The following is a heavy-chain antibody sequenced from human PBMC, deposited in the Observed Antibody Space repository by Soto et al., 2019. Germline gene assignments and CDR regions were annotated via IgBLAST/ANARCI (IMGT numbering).Heavy chain of an antibody. CDR2: IHYRGTT. CDR3: ARARGYCTGPSCNIFCFYGLDV. CDR1: GASISSPTNF. Sequence: SETLSLTCTVSGASISSPTNFWSWVRQAPGKGLEWIGFIHYRGTTFYTPSLKRPLTLSVDTSNNQFSLNLTSVTAADTAVYYCARARGYCTGPSCNIFCFYGLDVWGQGTTVTVSS. D-gene: IGHD2-2*01. J-gene: IGHJ6*02. V-gene: IGHV4-30-4*01.